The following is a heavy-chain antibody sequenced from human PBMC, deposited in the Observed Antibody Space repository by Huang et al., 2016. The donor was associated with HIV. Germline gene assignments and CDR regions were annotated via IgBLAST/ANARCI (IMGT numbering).Heavy chain of an antibody. CDR2: INHRGTA. J-gene: IGHJ6*02. V-gene: IGHV4-34*02. Sequence: QVQLQQWGAGVLKPSETLSLTCAVYGESFNNYYWSWVRQLPGRRLEGIGEINHRGTANYNPSLKNRVTMSVDPSKKQFSLRLASVTAADTAVYYCARVPTPSYYDPWNISPAHEDVYYYNMDVWGQGTTVIVSS. D-gene: IGHD3-10*01. CDR1: GESFNNYY. CDR3: ARVPTPSYYDPWNISPAHEDVYYYNMDV.